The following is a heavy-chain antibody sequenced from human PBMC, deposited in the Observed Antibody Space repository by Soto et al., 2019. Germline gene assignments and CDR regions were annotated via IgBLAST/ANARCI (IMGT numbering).Heavy chain of an antibody. CDR2: INHSGST. V-gene: IGHV4-34*01. CDR1: GGSFSGYY. Sequence: SETLSLTCAVYGGSFSGYYWSWIRQPPGKGLEWIGEINHSGSTNYNPSLKSRVTISVDTSKNQFSLKLSSVTAADTAVYYCARGLKPPHCSSTSCYRGVTRYYYYYMDVWGKGTTVTVSS. D-gene: IGHD2-2*01. CDR3: ARGLKPPHCSSTSCYRGVTRYYYYYMDV. J-gene: IGHJ6*03.